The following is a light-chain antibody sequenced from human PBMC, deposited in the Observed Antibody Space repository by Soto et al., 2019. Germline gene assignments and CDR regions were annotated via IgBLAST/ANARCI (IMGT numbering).Light chain of an antibody. V-gene: IGKV3-11*01. CDR3: QQRSTRPLT. CDR1: QSVSSC. CDR2: DAS. J-gene: IGKJ4*01. Sequence: EIVLTQSPATLSLSPGERATLSCGASQSVSSCLAWYQQKPGQAPRLLVYDASNRATGIPARFSGSGSGTDFTLTISSLEPEDFAVYYCQQRSTRPLTFGGGTKVEIK.